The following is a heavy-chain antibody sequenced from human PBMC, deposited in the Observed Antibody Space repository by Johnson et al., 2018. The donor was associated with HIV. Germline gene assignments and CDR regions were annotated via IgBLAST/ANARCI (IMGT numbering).Heavy chain of an antibody. D-gene: IGHD3-10*01. CDR1: GFTFSDYY. Sequence: QMQLVESGGGLVKPGGSLRLSCAASGFTFSDYYMSWIRQAPGHGLEWVSYISSSGSTIYYADSVKGRFTISSDNVKNSLYLPMNSLRAEDTAVYYCASPKTPTRVVRGAFDIWGQGTMGTVSS. CDR3: ASPKTPTRVVRGAFDI. V-gene: IGHV3-11*04. J-gene: IGHJ3*02. CDR2: ISSSGSTI.